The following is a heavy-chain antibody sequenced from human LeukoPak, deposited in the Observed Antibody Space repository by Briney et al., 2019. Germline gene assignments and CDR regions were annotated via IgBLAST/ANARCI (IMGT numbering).Heavy chain of an antibody. Sequence: GGSLRLSCAASGFTFSSYAMSWVRQAPGKGLEWVSAISGSGGSTYYADSVKGRFTISRDNSKNTLYLQMNSLRAEVTAVYYCAKDPTMIVVVIPDYWGQGTLVTVSS. CDR3: AKDPTMIVVVIPDY. D-gene: IGHD3-22*01. J-gene: IGHJ4*02. CDR1: GFTFSSYA. V-gene: IGHV3-23*01. CDR2: ISGSGGST.